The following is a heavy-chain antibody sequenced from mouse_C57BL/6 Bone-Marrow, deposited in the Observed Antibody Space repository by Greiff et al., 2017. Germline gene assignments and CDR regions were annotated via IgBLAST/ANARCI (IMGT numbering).Heavy chain of an antibody. J-gene: IGHJ2*01. CDR1: GFNIKDAY. V-gene: IGHV14-4*01. CDR2: IDPENGDT. D-gene: IGHD2-3*01. CDR3: ASMYYFDY. Sequence: EVQLQQSGAELVRPGASVKLSCTASGFNIKDAYMHWVKQRPERGLEWIGWIDPENGDTEYASKFQGKATITADTSSNTAYLQLSSLTSEDTAVYYCASMYYFDYWGQGTTLTVSS.